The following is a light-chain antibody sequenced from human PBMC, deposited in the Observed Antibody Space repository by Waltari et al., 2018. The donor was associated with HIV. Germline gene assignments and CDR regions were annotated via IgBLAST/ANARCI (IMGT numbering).Light chain of an antibody. V-gene: IGKV3-20*01. Sequence: IVLTQSPGTLSLSPGEKATLSCRASQSVSSTSLAWYQQKPGQSPRLLIYSASTRANGIPDRFSGSGSGTDFSLTISRLEPEDFAVYYCQHYGASPPGTFGQGTKVEIK. J-gene: IGKJ1*01. CDR3: QHYGASPPGT. CDR1: QSVSSTS. CDR2: SAS.